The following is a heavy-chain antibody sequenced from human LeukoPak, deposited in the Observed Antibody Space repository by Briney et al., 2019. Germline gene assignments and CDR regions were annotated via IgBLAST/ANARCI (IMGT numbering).Heavy chain of an antibody. CDR2: ISYDGSNK. J-gene: IGHJ4*02. CDR3: ARDAFLWFGESGLFDY. V-gene: IGHV3-30-3*01. CDR1: GFTFSSYA. Sequence: QPGRSLRLSCAASGFTFSSYAMHWVRQAPGKGLEWVAVISYDGSNKYYADSVKGRFTISRDNSKNTLYLQMNSLRAEDTAVYYCARDAFLWFGESGLFDYWGQGTLVTVSS. D-gene: IGHD3-10*01.